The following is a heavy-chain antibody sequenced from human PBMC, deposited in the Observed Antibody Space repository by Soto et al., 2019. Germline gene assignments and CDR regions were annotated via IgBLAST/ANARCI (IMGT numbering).Heavy chain of an antibody. Sequence: SSAMHWVRQAPGQRLEWMGWINAGSGNTKYSQKFQGRVTITRDTSASTAYMELSSLRSEDTAVYYCARDSGYSGYDYPFDYWGQGTLVTVSS. D-gene: IGHD5-12*01. CDR2: INAGSGNT. CDR1: SSA. CDR3: ARDSGYSGYDYPFDY. V-gene: IGHV1-3*01. J-gene: IGHJ4*02.